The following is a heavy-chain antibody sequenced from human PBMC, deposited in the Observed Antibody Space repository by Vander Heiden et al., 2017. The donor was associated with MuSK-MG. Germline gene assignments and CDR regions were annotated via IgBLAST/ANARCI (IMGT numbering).Heavy chain of an antibody. J-gene: IGHJ5*02. CDR2: TYYRSKWYN. CDR3: AREGYCSGGSCYEGFDP. Sequence: QVQPQQSGPGLVQPSQTLSPTCAISGDSVSSNSAAWNWIRQSPSRGLEWLGRTYYRSKWYNDYAVSVKSRITINPDTSKNQFSLQLNSVTPEDTAVYYCAREGYCSGGSCYEGFDPWGQGTLVTVSS. CDR1: GDSVSSNSAA. D-gene: IGHD2-15*01. V-gene: IGHV6-1*01.